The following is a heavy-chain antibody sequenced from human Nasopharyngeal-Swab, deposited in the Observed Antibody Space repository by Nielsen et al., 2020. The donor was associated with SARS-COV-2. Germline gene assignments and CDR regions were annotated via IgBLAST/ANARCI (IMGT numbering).Heavy chain of an antibody. CDR3: ASVVPYYDSSEDAFDI. CDR1: GYTFTRYG. Sequence: ASVTVSCKASGYTFTRYGISWVRQAPGQGLEWMGWISAYNGNTNYAQKPQGRVTMTTDTYTSTAYMELRSLRSDDPAVYYCASVVPYYDSSEDAFDIWGQGTMVTVSS. V-gene: IGHV1-18*01. D-gene: IGHD3-22*01. CDR2: ISAYNGNT. J-gene: IGHJ3*02.